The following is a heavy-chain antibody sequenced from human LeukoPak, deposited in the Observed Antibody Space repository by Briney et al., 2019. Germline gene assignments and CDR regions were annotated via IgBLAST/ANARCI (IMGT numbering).Heavy chain of an antibody. V-gene: IGHV5-10-1*01. J-gene: IGHJ4*02. Sequence: GESLKISCKGSGYSFTSYWISWVRQMPGKGLEWTGRIDPSDSYTNYSPSFQGHVTISADKSISTAYLQWSSLKASDTAMYYCARHTGARYSSGWPPFDYWGQGTLVTVSS. CDR1: GYSFTSYW. D-gene: IGHD6-19*01. CDR2: IDPSDSYT. CDR3: ARHTGARYSSGWPPFDY.